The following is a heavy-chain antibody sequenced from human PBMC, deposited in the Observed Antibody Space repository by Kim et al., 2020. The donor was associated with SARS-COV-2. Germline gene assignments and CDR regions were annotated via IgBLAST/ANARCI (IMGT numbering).Heavy chain of an antibody. CDR1: GGSISSSSYY. J-gene: IGHJ5*02. D-gene: IGHD6-19*01. Sequence: SETLSLTCTVSGGSISSSSYYWGWIRQPPGKGLEWIGSIYYSGSTYYNPSLKSRVTISVDTSKNQFSLKLSSVTAADTAVYYCATLEFGGWPPRWFDPWGQGTLVTVSS. CDR3: ATLEFGGWPPRWFDP. CDR2: IYYSGST. V-gene: IGHV4-39*01.